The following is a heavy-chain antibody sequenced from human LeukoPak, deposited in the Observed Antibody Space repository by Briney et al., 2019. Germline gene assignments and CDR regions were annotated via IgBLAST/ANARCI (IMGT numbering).Heavy chain of an antibody. J-gene: IGHJ4*02. D-gene: IGHD5-12*01. CDR3: AKGGYDYIEVGYFDY. CDR2: IIGSVAST. V-gene: IGHV3-23*01. Sequence: GGSLRLSCAASGFPFASYAMRWVRQPPRRGLAGVSLIIGSVASTYYAASVKGRFTISRDNSKNTLYLQMNSLRADDTAVYFCAKGGYDYIEVGYFDYWGQGTLVTVSS. CDR1: GFPFASYA.